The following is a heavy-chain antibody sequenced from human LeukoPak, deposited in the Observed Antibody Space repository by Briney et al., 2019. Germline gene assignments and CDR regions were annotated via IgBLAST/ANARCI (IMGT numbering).Heavy chain of an antibody. J-gene: IGHJ4*02. CDR1: GGSISSYY. V-gene: IGHV4-59*01. CDR3: ARERRYYDISTGPFDY. D-gene: IGHD3-9*01. Sequence: PSETLSLTCTVSGGSISSYYWSWIRQPPGKGLEWIGYIYYSGSTNYNPSLKSRVTISVDTSKNQFSLKLSSVTAADTAVYYCARERRYYDISTGPFDYWGQGTLVTVSS. CDR2: IYYSGST.